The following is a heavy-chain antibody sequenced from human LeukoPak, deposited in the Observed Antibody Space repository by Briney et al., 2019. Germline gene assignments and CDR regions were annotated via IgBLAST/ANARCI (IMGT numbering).Heavy chain of an antibody. Sequence: GSLRLSCVASGFTFSSYWMSWVRQAPGKGLEWVANIKQDGREKYYVDSVKGRFTISRDNAKKSLYLEMNSLRVEDTAVHYCAKVTGGDMITYGGVDYWGQGTLVTVSS. J-gene: IGHJ4*02. V-gene: IGHV3-7*03. CDR1: GFTFSSYW. CDR3: AKVTGGDMITYGGVDY. CDR2: IKQDGREK. D-gene: IGHD3-16*01.